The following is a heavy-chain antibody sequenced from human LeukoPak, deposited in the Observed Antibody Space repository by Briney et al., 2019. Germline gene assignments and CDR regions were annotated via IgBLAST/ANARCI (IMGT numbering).Heavy chain of an antibody. CDR1: GFTFSSYG. D-gene: IGHD6-13*01. Sequence: GGSLRLSCAASGFTFSSYGMHWVRQAPGKGLELVALIWYDGSNKYYADSVKGRFTISRDNSKNTLYLQMNSLRAEDTAVYYCARDLFDSSSTNWFDPWGQGTLVTVSS. CDR3: ARDLFDSSSTNWFDP. J-gene: IGHJ5*02. V-gene: IGHV3-33*01. CDR2: IWYDGSNK.